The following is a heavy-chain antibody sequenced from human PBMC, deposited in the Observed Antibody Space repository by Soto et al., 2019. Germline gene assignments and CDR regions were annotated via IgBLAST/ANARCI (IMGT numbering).Heavy chain of an antibody. CDR1: GYTLPSYY. J-gene: IGHJ3*02. CDR2: INPSGGST. V-gene: IGHV1-46*01. CDR3: ARSPRIAAADSLAFDI. Sequence: ASVKVSCQASGYTLPSYYRQWVRQAPGQGLEWMGIINPSGGSTSYAQKFQGRVTMTRDTSTSTVYMELSSLRSEDTAVYYCARSPRIAAADSLAFDIWGQGTMVT. D-gene: IGHD6-13*01.